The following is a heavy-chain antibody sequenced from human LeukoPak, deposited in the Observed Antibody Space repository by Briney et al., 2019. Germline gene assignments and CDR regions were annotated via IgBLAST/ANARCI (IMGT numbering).Heavy chain of an antibody. D-gene: IGHD3-3*01. V-gene: IGHV4-31*03. Sequence: SETLSLTCTVSGGSISSGGYYWSWIRQHPGKGLEWIGYIYYSGSTYYNPSLKSRVTISVDTSKNQFSLKLCSVTAADTAVYYCAREGVAVYNWFDPWGQGTLVTVSS. J-gene: IGHJ5*02. CDR3: AREGVAVYNWFDP. CDR2: IYYSGST. CDR1: GGSISSGGYY.